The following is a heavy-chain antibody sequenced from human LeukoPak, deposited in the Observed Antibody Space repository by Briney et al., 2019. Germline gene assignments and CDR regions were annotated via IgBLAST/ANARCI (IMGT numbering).Heavy chain of an antibody. CDR1: GGSISSSSYY. V-gene: IGHV4-39*01. CDR2: IYYSGST. Sequence: SETLSLTCTVSGGSISSSSYYWGWIRQPPGKGLEWIGSIYYSGSTYYNPSLKSRVTISVDTSKNQFSLKLSSVTAADTAVYYCARRYMAVAANGFFDYWGQGTLVTVSS. CDR3: ARRYMAVAANGFFDY. D-gene: IGHD6-19*01. J-gene: IGHJ4*02.